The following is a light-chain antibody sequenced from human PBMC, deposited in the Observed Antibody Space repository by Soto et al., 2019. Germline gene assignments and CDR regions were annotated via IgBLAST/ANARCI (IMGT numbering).Light chain of an antibody. CDR1: QSLAYSAGHPY. CDR3: LQGTHWPPYP. J-gene: IGKJ2*01. V-gene: IGKV2-30*01. Sequence: EVVMTQSPLSLPVTLGQPASISCRSSQSLAYSAGHPYLTWFQHRPGQSPRRPIYHVSKRDSGVPDRFSGSGSTTDFTLKISRVEAEDVGVYYCLQGTHWPPYPFGQGTKVDNK. CDR2: HVS.